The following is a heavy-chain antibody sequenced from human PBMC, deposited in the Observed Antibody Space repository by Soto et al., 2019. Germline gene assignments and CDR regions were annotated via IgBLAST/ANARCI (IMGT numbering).Heavy chain of an antibody. J-gene: IGHJ5*02. CDR3: ARAYYDILTGYYNWFDP. CDR1: GCTFSIYA. CDR2: IIPIFVTA. D-gene: IGHD3-9*01. V-gene: IGHV1-69*13. Sequence: SVKVSCKASGCTFSIYAISWVRQAPGQGLEWMGGIIPIFVTANYAQKFPGRVTITADGSTSTAYMELSSLRSEATAVYYCARAYYDILTGYYNWFDPWGQGTLVTVPS.